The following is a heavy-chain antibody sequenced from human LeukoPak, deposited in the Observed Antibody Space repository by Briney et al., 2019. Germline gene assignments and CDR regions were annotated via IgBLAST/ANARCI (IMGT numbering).Heavy chain of an antibody. Sequence: SETLSLTCAVSGYSISSGYYWGWIRQPPGKGLEWIGSIYHSGSTYYNPSLKSRVTISVDTSKNQFSLRLSSVTAADTAVYYCARVVWFWEVSNFDYWGQGTLVTVSS. CDR2: IYHSGST. CDR3: ARVVWFWEVSNFDY. J-gene: IGHJ4*02. CDR1: GYSISSGYY. D-gene: IGHD3-10*01. V-gene: IGHV4-38-2*01.